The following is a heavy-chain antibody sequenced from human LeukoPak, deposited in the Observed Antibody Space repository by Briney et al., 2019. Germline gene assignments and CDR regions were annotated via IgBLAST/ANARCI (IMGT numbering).Heavy chain of an antibody. V-gene: IGHV1-69*05. J-gene: IGHJ4*02. CDR2: IIPIFGTA. CDR1: GGTFISYA. D-gene: IGHD3-22*01. Sequence: SVKVSCKASGGTFISYAISWVRQAPGQGLEWMGGIIPIFGTANYAQKFQGRVTITTDESTSTAYMELSSLRSEDTAVYYCARENYYDSSGYLYYFDYWGQGTLVTVSS. CDR3: ARENYYDSSGYLYYFDY.